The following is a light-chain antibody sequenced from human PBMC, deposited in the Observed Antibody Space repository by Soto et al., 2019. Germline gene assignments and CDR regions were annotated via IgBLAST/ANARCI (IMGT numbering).Light chain of an antibody. J-gene: IGKJ5*01. V-gene: IGKV3-20*01. CDR3: HQYGYGRDT. CDR1: QSVTSNY. CDR2: GAS. Sequence: EIVLTQSPGTLSLSPGERVTLSCRASQSVTSNYLAWYQQKPGQAPRLLIYGASRRATDIPDRFSGSGSGTDFTLTISRLESEDFAVYYCHQYGYGRDTFSQGTRLEIK.